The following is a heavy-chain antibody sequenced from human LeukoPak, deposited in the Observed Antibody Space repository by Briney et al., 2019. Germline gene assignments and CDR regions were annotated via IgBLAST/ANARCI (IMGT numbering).Heavy chain of an antibody. J-gene: IGHJ4*02. V-gene: IGHV1-2*02. CDR3: ARDEGYRLFPLHY. CDR1: GYTFTGYY. CDR2: INPNSGGT. D-gene: IGHD6-13*01. Sequence: GASVKVSCKASGYTFTGYYMHWVRQAPGQGLEWMGWINPNSGGTNYAQKFQGRVTMTRDTSISTAYMELSRLRSDDTAVYYCARDEGYRLFPLHYWGQGTLVTVSS.